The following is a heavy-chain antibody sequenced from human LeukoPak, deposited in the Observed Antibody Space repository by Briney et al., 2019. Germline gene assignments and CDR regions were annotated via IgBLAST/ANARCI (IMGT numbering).Heavy chain of an antibody. CDR2: ISYDGSNK. Sequence: GGSLRLSCAAPGFTFSSYGMHWVRQAPGKGLEWVAVISYDGSNKYYAKNTLYLQMNSLRAEDTAVYDWAKEGGSSWAPDAFDIWGQGTMVTVSS. CDR1: GFTFSSYG. D-gene: IGHD6-13*01. CDR3: AKEGGSSWAPDAFDI. J-gene: IGHJ3*02. V-gene: IGHV3-30*18.